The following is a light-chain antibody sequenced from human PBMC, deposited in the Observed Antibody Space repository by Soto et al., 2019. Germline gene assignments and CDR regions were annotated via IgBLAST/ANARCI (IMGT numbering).Light chain of an antibody. J-gene: IGLJ3*02. CDR3: SAYTSSSTVV. V-gene: IGLV2-14*03. Sequence: QSALTQPASVSGSPGQSITISCPGSSSDVGGYNHVSWYQQHPGKAPKLIIYDVSNRPSGVSNRFSGSKSGNTASLTISGLQAEDESDYYCSAYTSSSTVVFGGGTKLTVL. CDR2: DVS. CDR1: SSDVGGYNH.